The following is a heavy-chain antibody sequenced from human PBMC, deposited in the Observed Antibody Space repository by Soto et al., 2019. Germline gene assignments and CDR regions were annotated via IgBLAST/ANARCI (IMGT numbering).Heavy chain of an antibody. Sequence: QLQLQESGPGLVKPSETLSLTCTVSGGSVNSTNYYWGWIRQPPGKGLEWIGGIYNSVTTYYNPSLKSRVTISVDTSRNLFSLNLNAVTAADTAMYYCGRVVIAASAHPDFDYWGQGTLVTVSS. V-gene: IGHV4-39*01. CDR1: GGSVNSTNYY. CDR2: IYNSVTT. J-gene: IGHJ4*02. CDR3: GRVVIAASAHPDFDY. D-gene: IGHD2-15*01.